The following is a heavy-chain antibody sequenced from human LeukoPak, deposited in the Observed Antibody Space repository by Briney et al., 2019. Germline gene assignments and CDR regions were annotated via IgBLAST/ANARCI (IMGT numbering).Heavy chain of an antibody. CDR2: VSNKGKT. J-gene: IGHJ5*02. V-gene: IGHV4-59*01. CDR3: AREYYSLSGRNWFDP. Sequence: SETLSLTCTVSGGSISDYYWIWIRQPPGRGLEWVGHVSNKGKTNYSPSLNSRVTISVDKSRNQFSLNLSSVTAADTAVYYCAREYYSLSGRNWFDPWGQGTLVTVSS. D-gene: IGHD3-10*01. CDR1: GGSISDYY.